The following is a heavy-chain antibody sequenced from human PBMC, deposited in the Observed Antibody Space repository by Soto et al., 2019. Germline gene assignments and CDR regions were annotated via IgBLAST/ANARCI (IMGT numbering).Heavy chain of an antibody. CDR2: ISDSGTT. CDR3: ARGLDSGNWFDP. D-gene: IGHD2-21*01. J-gene: IGHJ5*02. Sequence: QVQLQESGPGLVKPSETLSLTCSVSGGSISSYYWSWIRQPPGKGLEYIGYISDSGTTNYNPSLNPSLKGRVTISRAMSKNHFSLKLRSVTAADTAVYYCARGLDSGNWFDPWGQGTLVTVSS. CDR1: GGSISSYY. V-gene: IGHV4-59*01.